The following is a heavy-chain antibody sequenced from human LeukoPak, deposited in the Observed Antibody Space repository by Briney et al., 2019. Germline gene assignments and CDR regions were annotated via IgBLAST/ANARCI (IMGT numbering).Heavy chain of an antibody. CDR2: ISSSSSYI. V-gene: IGHV3-21*04. CDR1: GFTFSSYS. J-gene: IGHJ4*02. Sequence: GGSLRLSCAASGFTFSSYSMNWVRQAPGKGLEWVSSISSSSSYIYYADSVKGRFTISRDNSKNTLSLQMNSLRAEDTAVYYCAKDIGVVADYFDYWGQGTLVTVSS. D-gene: IGHD3-22*01. CDR3: AKDIGVVADYFDY.